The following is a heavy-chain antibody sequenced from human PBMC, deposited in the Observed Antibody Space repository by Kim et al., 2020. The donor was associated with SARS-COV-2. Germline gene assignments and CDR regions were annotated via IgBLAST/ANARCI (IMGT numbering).Heavy chain of an antibody. J-gene: IGHJ4*02. CDR3: ARDPGGFEYSSSYWANYFDY. V-gene: IGHV1-69*13. D-gene: IGHD6-6*01. Sequence: SVKVSCKASGGTFSSYAISWVRQAPGQGLEWMGGIIPIFGTANYAQKFQGRVTITADESTSTAYMELSSLRSEDTAVYYCARDPGGFEYSSSYWANYFDYWGQGTRVTVSS. CDR1: GGTFSSYA. CDR2: IIPIFGTA.